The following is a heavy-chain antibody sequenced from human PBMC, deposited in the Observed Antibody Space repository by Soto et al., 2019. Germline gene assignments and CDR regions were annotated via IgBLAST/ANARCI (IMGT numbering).Heavy chain of an antibody. Sequence: PSETLSLTCTVSGGSISSSSYYWGWIRQPPGKGLEWIGSIYYSGSTYYNPSLKSRGTISVDTSKNQFSLKLSSVTAADTAVYYCERLHFPARAAAGTDIYGMDVWGQGTTVTVSS. D-gene: IGHD6-13*01. CDR3: ERLHFPARAAAGTDIYGMDV. CDR2: IYYSGST. J-gene: IGHJ6*02. V-gene: IGHV4-39*01. CDR1: GGSISSSSYY.